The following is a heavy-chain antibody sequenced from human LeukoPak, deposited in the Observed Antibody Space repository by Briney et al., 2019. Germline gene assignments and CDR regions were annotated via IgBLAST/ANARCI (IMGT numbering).Heavy chain of an antibody. Sequence: SVKVSCKASGGTFSSYAISWVRQAPGQGLEWMGRIIPIFGTANYAQEFQGRVTITTDESTSTAYMELSSLRSEDTAVYYCARGLNYFDWLLPDYWGQGTLVTVSS. CDR3: ARGLNYFDWLLPDY. D-gene: IGHD3-9*01. J-gene: IGHJ4*02. CDR2: IIPIFGTA. CDR1: GGTFSSYA. V-gene: IGHV1-69*05.